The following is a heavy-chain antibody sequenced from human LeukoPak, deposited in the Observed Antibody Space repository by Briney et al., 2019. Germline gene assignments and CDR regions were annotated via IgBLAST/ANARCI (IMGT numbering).Heavy chain of an antibody. CDR2: INHSGST. CDR3: ASRPYRLHGNYYMDV. CDR1: SGSFSGYY. J-gene: IGHJ6*03. Sequence: SETLSLTCAVYSGSFSGYYWSWIRQPPGKGLEWIGEINHSGSTNYNPSLKSRVTISVDTSKNQFSLKLSSVTAADTAVYYCASRPYRLHGNYYMDVWGKGTTVTVSS. D-gene: IGHD5-18*01. V-gene: IGHV4-34*01.